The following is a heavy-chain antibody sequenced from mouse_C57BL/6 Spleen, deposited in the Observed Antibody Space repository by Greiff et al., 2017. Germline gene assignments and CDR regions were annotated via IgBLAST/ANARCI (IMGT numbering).Heavy chain of an antibody. D-gene: IGHD2-3*01. CDR2: LSSGGSYT. Sequence: EVMLVESGGDLVKPGGSLKLSCAASGFTFSSYGMSWVRQTPDKRLEWVATLSSGGSYTYYPDSVKGRFTISRDNAKNTLYLQMSSLKSEDTAMYYCARHEGDGYYRYFDYWGQGTTLTVSS. V-gene: IGHV5-6*01. CDR1: GFTFSSYG. CDR3: ARHEGDGYYRYFDY. J-gene: IGHJ2*01.